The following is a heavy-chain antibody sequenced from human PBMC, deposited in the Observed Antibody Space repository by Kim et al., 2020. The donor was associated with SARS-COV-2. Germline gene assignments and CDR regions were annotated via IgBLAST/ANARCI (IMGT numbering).Heavy chain of an antibody. CDR2: ISGSGGST. V-gene: IGHV3-23*01. J-gene: IGHJ6*03. Sequence: GGSLRLSCAASGFTFSSYAMSWVRQAPGKGLEWVSAISGSGGSTYYADSVKGRFTISRDNSKNTLYLQMNSLRAEDTAVYYCAKEAHSSLYYYYYYMDVWGKGTTVTVSS. D-gene: IGHD4-4*01. CDR3: AKEAHSSLYYYYYYMDV. CDR1: GFTFSSYA.